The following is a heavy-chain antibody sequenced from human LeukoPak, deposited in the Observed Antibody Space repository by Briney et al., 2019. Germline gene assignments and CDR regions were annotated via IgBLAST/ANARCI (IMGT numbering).Heavy chain of an antibody. CDR1: GFTLSSYG. CDR3: AKETLYCSSTSCYSYFDY. D-gene: IGHD2-2*01. CDR2: ISTDGSNK. J-gene: IGHJ4*02. V-gene: IGHV3-30*18. Sequence: GGSLTLSCAASGFTLSSYGMHCVRHAPDKGLEWGSVISTDGSNKYYADSVKGRFTISRDNSKNTLYLQMNSLRAEDTAVYYCAKETLYCSSTSCYSYFDYWGQGTLVTVSS.